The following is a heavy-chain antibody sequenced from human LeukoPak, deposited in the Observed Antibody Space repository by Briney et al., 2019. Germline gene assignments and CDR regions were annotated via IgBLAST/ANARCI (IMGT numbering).Heavy chain of an antibody. V-gene: IGHV3-21*01. Sequence: KTGGSLRLSCAASGFTFSSYSMNWVRQAPGKGLEWVSSISSSSSYIYYADSVKGRFTISRDNAKNSLYLQMNSLRAEDTAVYYCARDAHSSSWLTDAFDIWGQGTMVTVSS. D-gene: IGHD6-13*01. CDR1: GFTFSSYS. CDR3: ARDAHSSSWLTDAFDI. CDR2: ISSSSSYI. J-gene: IGHJ3*02.